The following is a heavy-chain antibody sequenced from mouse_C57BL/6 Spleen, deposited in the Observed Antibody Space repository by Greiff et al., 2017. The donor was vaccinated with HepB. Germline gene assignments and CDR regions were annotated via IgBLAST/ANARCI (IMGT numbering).Heavy chain of an antibody. Sequence: VQLQQSGPELVKPGASVKISCKASGYSFTGYYMNWVKQSPEKSLDWIGEINPSTGGTTYNQKFKAKATLTVDKSSSTAYMQLKSLTSEDSAVYYCARGTYYYGSSYDGFAYWGQGTLVTVSA. V-gene: IGHV1-42*01. CDR1: GYSFTGYY. D-gene: IGHD1-1*01. CDR3: ARGTYYYGSSYDGFAY. J-gene: IGHJ3*01. CDR2: INPSTGGT.